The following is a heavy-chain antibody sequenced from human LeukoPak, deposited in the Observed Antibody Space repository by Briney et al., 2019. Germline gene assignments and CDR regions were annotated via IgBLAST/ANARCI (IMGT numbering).Heavy chain of an antibody. CDR1: GFTVSNNY. D-gene: IGHD1-14*01. CDR3: ARSNQADDY. Sequence: GGSLRLSCAASGFTVSNNYMGWVRQAPGKGLVWVARINPGGSSITYADSVKGRFTISRDNAKNTLYLQMDSLRAEDTGVYYCARSNQADDYWGQGTLVTVSS. CDR2: INPGGSSI. V-gene: IGHV3-74*01. J-gene: IGHJ4*02.